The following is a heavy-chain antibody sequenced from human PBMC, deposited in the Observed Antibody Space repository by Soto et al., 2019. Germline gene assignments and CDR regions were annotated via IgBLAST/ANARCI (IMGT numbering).Heavy chain of an antibody. CDR2: ISDDGSNK. CDR1: GITFTNYA. CDR3: ARDHFASSWSYFDY. J-gene: IGHJ4*02. Sequence: QVQLVESGGGVVQPGRSLRLSCAVSGITFTNYAMHWVRQAPGKGLEWVAVISDDGSNKKYADSVKGRFTISRDNSKNTMYMQMNSLRAEDTALYYCARDHFASSWSYFDYWGQGTLVTVSS. V-gene: IGHV3-30-3*01. D-gene: IGHD6-13*01.